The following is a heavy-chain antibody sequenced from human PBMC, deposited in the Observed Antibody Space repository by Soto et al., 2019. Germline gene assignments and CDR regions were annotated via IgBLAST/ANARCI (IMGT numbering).Heavy chain of an antibody. CDR2: IIPIFGTA. D-gene: IGHD6-6*01. Sequence: VKVSCKASGGTFSSYAISWVRHAPGQGLEWMGGIIPIFGTANYAQKFQGRVTITADESTSTAYMELSSLRSEDTAVYYCARVAYLTARYFDYWGQGTLVTVSS. CDR3: ARVAYLTARYFDY. J-gene: IGHJ4*02. V-gene: IGHV1-69*13. CDR1: GGTFSSYA.